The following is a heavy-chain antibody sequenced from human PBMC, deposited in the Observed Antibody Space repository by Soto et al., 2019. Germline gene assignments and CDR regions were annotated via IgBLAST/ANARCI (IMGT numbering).Heavy chain of an antibody. V-gene: IGHV4-39*01. CDR2: IYYSGST. D-gene: IGHD3-3*01. J-gene: IGHJ5*02. CDR3: ARLRYDFWSGYYTGFVWFDP. Sequence: SLTCTVSGGSISSSSYYWGWIRQPPGKGLEWIGSIYYSGSTYYNPSLKSRVTISVDTSKNQFSLKLSSVTAADTAVYYCARLRYDFWSGYYTGFVWFDPWGQGTLVTVSS. CDR1: GGSISSSSYY.